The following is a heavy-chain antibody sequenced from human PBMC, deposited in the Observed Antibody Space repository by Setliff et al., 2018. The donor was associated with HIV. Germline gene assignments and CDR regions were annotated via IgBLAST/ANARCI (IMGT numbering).Heavy chain of an antibody. CDR2: IYHNGIT. V-gene: IGHV4-38-2*01. Sequence: LSLTCGVSGYSIRSGYYWGWIRQPPGKGLEWIGSIYHNGITYYNPSLKSRVTISVDTSQNQFSLKLSSVTAADTAIYYCARRIYGNNPYFDYWSQGTLVTVSS. CDR1: GYSIRSGYY. CDR3: ARRIYGNNPYFDY. J-gene: IGHJ4*02. D-gene: IGHD4-17*01.